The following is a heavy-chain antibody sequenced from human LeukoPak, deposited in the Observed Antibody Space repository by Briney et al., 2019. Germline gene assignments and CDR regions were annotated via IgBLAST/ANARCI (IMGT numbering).Heavy chain of an antibody. J-gene: IGHJ3*02. CDR1: GFTFSSYS. CDR2: ISSSSRYI. V-gene: IGHV3-21*01. Sequence: GGSLRLSCAASGFTFSSYSMNWVRQAPGKGLEWVSSISSSSRYIYYADSLKGRFTISRDNAKNSLYLQMNSLRAEDTAVYYCARVPAGVIGMKDAFDIWGQGTMVTVSS. D-gene: IGHD3-16*02. CDR3: ARVPAGVIGMKDAFDI.